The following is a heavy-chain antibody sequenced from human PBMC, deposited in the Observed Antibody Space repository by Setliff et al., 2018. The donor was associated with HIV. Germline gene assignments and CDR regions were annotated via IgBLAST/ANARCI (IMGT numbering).Heavy chain of an antibody. CDR1: GFTFSSYW. J-gene: IGHJ3*02. Sequence: VGSLRLSCAASGFTFSSYWMSWVRQAPGKGLEWVADIKQDGSKAYYMDSVKGRLTISRDNPKNSLYLQMTSLRAEDTAVYYCARDDSNGNTDAFDIWGQGTTVTVSS. CDR3: ARDDSNGNTDAFDI. D-gene: IGHD5-18*01. V-gene: IGHV3-7*04. CDR2: IKQDGSKA.